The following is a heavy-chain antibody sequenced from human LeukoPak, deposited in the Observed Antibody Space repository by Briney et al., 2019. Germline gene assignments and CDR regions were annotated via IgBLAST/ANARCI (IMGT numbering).Heavy chain of an antibody. V-gene: IGHV4-34*01. CDR2: INHSGST. CDR1: GGSFSGYY. Sequence: SETLSLTCAVYGGSFSGYYWSWIRQPPGKGLEWIGEINHSGSTNYNPSLESRVTISVDTSKNQFSLKLSSVTAADTAVYYCARASTVTTPDYWGQGTLVTVSS. D-gene: IGHD4-17*01. CDR3: ARASTVTTPDY. J-gene: IGHJ4*02.